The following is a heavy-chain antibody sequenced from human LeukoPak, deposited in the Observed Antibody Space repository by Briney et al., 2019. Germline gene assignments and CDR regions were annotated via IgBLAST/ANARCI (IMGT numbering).Heavy chain of an antibody. V-gene: IGHV1-46*01. J-gene: IGHJ3*02. CDR2: INPSGGST. CDR3: ARGHGMYQLLYRAFDI. CDR1: GYTFTSYY. Sequence: ASVKVSCKASGYTFTSYYMHWVRQAPGQGLEWMGIINPSGGSTSYAQKFQGRVTMTRDTSTSTVYMELRSLRSEDTAVYYCARGHGMYQLLYRAFDIWGQGTMVTVSS. D-gene: IGHD2-2*02.